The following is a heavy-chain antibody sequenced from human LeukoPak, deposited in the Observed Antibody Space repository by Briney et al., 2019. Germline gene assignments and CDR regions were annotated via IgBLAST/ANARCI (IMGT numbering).Heavy chain of an antibody. V-gene: IGHV3-48*04. D-gene: IGHD3-3*01. CDR2: ISSSSSTI. J-gene: IGHJ4*02. CDR3: ALTKDNDFPDY. Sequence: GGSLRLSCAASGFTFSSYSMNWVRQAPGKGLEWVSYISSSSSTIYYADSVKGRFTISRDNAKNSLYLQVNSLRAEDTAVYYCALTKDNDFPDYWGQGTLVTVSS. CDR1: GFTFSSYS.